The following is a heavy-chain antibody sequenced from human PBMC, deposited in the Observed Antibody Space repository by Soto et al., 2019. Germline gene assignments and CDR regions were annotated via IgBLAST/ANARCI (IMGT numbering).Heavy chain of an antibody. CDR3: ARDINTVRGVISVPDYFDY. CDR1: GGSFTTYY. V-gene: IGHV4-34*01. D-gene: IGHD3-10*01. CDR2: INHSGST. J-gene: IGHJ4*02. Sequence: QVQLQQWGAGLLKPSETLSLTCAVYGGSFTTYYWTWIRQPPGKGLEWIGEINHSGSTNYNPSLKSRVTIAVDTSKNPFSLNLTSVTAADTAVYFCARDINTVRGVISVPDYFDYWGQGTLVTVSS.